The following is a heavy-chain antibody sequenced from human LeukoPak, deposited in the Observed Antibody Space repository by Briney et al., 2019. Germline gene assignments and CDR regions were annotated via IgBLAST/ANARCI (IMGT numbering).Heavy chain of an antibody. V-gene: IGHV4-59*01. CDR3: ARSPKAYYYDSSGTGGAFDI. Sequence: SETLSLTCTVSGGSISSYYWSWIRQPPGKGLEWTGYIYYSGSTNYNPSLKSRVTISVDTSKNQFSLKLSSVTAADTAVYYCARSPKAYYYDSSGTGGAFDIWGQGTMVTVSS. J-gene: IGHJ3*02. CDR2: IYYSGST. CDR1: GGSISSYY. D-gene: IGHD3-22*01.